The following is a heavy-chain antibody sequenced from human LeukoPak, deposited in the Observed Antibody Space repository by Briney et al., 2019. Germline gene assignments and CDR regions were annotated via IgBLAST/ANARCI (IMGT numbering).Heavy chain of an antibody. D-gene: IGHD6-19*01. Sequence: ASVKVSCKASGGTFSSYAISWVRQAPGQGLEWMGRIIPILGIANYAQKFQGRVTMTRNTSISTAYMELSSLRSEDTAVYYCARFHRKSSGSSKRDFDYWGQGTLVTVSS. V-gene: IGHV1-69*04. J-gene: IGHJ4*02. CDR1: GGTFSSYA. CDR3: ARFHRKSSGSSKRDFDY. CDR2: IIPILGIA.